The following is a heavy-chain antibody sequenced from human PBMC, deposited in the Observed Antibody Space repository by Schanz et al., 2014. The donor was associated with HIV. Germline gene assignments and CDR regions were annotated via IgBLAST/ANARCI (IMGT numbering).Heavy chain of an antibody. D-gene: IGHD6-13*01. J-gene: IGHJ4*02. Sequence: QVQLVQSGAEMKKPGSSVKVSCKASGGTFSRSAISWVRQAPRLGLEWMGGISAYNGNTKYAQRLQGRVTMTTDTSTSTAYMELRSLRSDDTAVYYCARGRSSAWYDYWGPGTLVTVSS. CDR2: ISAYNGNT. CDR3: ARGRSSAWYDY. V-gene: IGHV1-18*01. CDR1: GGTFSRSA.